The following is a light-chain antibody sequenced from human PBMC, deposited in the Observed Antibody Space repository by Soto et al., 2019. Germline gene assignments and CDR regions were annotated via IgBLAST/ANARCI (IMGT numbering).Light chain of an antibody. V-gene: IGKV3-11*01. CDR2: DAS. J-gene: IGKJ4*01. CDR3: HQRSNWLT. Sequence: EIVLTQSPATLSLSPGERATLSCRASQSVSSSLAWYQQKPGQAPRLLIYDASNRATGIPARFSGSGSGTDFTLTISSLEPEDFAVYYCHQRSNWLTFGGGTKVDIK. CDR1: QSVSSS.